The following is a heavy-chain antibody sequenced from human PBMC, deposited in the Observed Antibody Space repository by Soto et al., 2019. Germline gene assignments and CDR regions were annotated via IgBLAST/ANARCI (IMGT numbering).Heavy chain of an antibody. Sequence: QLQLQESGSGLVKPSQTLSLTCAVSGGSISSGGSFWSWIRQPPGKGLEWMGYIDHSGSTFYNPSLKSRVTISVDRSKNQFSLKLSSVTAADTAVYYCAGGIAARPLGYWGQGTLVTVSS. CDR1: GGSISSGGSF. CDR2: IDHSGST. CDR3: AGGIAARPLGY. D-gene: IGHD6-6*01. V-gene: IGHV4-30-2*01. J-gene: IGHJ4*02.